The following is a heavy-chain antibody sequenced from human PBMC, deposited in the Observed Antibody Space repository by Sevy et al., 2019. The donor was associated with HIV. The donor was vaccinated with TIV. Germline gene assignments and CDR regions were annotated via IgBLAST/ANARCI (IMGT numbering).Heavy chain of an antibody. CDR2: ISGSGGST. D-gene: IGHD3-22*01. J-gene: IGHJ4*02. CDR1: GFTFSSYA. V-gene: IGHV3-23*01. Sequence: GGSLRLSCAASGFTFSSYAMSWVRQAPGKGLEWVSAISGSGGSTYYADSVKGRFTISRDNSKNRLYLQMNSLRAEDTAVYYCAKDLEPRGGYDYDSSGYWGGFDYWGQGTLVTVSS. CDR3: AKDLEPRGGYDYDSSGYWGGFDY.